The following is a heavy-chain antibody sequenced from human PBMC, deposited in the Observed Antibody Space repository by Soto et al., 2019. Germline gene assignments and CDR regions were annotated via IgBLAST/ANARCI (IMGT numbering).Heavy chain of an antibody. CDR1: GGSISSYY. CDR2: IYYSGST. V-gene: IGHV4-59*01. Sequence: SETLSLTCTVSGGSISSYYWSWIRQPPGKGLEWIGYIYYSGSTNYNPSLKSRVTISVDTSKNQFSLKLSSVTAADTAVYYCARDGRDGCNKYYYGMDVWGQGTTVTVSS. CDR3: ARDGRDGCNKYYYGMDV. D-gene: IGHD2-2*02. J-gene: IGHJ6*02.